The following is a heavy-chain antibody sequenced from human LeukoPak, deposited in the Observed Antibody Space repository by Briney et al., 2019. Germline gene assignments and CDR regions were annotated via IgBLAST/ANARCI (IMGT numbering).Heavy chain of an antibody. J-gene: IGHJ4*02. D-gene: IGHD6-19*01. CDR1: GGSFSGYY. CDR3: ARAQWLAHFDY. V-gene: IGHV4-34*01. CDR2: INHSGST. Sequence: SETLSLTCAVYGGSFSGYYWSWIRQPPGKGLEWIGEINHSGSTNHNPSLKSRVTISVDTSKNQFSLKLSSVTAADTAVYYCARAQWLAHFDYWGQGTLVTVSS.